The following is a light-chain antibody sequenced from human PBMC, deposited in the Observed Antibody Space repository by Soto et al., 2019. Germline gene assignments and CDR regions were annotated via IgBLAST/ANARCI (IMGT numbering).Light chain of an antibody. Sequence: QSALTQPASVSGSPGQSITISCTGTSSDVGGYNYVSWYQQHPGKAPKLIINEVSNRPSGVSNRFSGSKSGNTASLTICGLQANDGADYYCNSYTSKSTGVFGTGTKLTVL. J-gene: IGLJ1*01. CDR3: NSYTSKSTGV. CDR1: SSDVGGYNY. CDR2: EVS. V-gene: IGLV2-14*01.